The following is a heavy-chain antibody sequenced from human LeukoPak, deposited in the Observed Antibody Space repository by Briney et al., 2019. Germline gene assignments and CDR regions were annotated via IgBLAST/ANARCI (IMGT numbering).Heavy chain of an antibody. V-gene: IGHV4-59*08. D-gene: IGHD2-2*01. J-gene: IGHJ5*02. CDR1: GGSISSYY. Sequence: PSETLSLTCTVSGGSISSYYWSWIRQPPGKGLEWIGYIYYSGSTNYNPSLKSRVTISVDTSKNQFSLKLSSVTAADTAVYYCARTYCRSTSCRVNWFDPWGQGTLVTVSS. CDR2: IYYSGST. CDR3: ARTYCRSTSCRVNWFDP.